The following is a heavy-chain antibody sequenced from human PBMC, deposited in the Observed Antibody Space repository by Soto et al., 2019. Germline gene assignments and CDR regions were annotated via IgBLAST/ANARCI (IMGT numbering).Heavy chain of an antibody. Sequence: QVQLVESGGALVKPGGSLRLSCAASGFTFSDYYMSWIRQAPGKGLEWVSYISSSGSTIYYEDSEKGRFTISRDNAKNSLYLQMTSLRGEDTAVYYCARRAILWGKAFDIWGQGTMVTVSS. CDR1: GFTFSDYY. CDR3: ARRAILWGKAFDI. V-gene: IGHV3-11*01. CDR2: ISSSGSTI. D-gene: IGHD2-21*01. J-gene: IGHJ3*02.